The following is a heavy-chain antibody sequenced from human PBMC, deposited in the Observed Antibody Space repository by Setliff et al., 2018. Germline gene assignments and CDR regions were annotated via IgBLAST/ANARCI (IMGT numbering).Heavy chain of an antibody. V-gene: IGHV4-61*09. Sequence: SETLSPTCTVSDDSISSRHYYWSWPRQPAGKGLEWLGQIYTSWSTNYNPSLKGRATLSIDASKRQLSLKLTTVTAADTAVYYCARHSSMATMPLDPWGQGTLVTVSS. CDR3: ARHSSMATMPLDP. CDR1: DDSISSRHYY. CDR2: IYTSWST. J-gene: IGHJ5*02. D-gene: IGHD5-12*01.